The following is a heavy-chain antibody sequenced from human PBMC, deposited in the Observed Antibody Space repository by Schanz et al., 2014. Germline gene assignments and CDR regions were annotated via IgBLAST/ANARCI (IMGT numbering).Heavy chain of an antibody. J-gene: IGHJ3*02. CDR2: ISASGGDK. CDR1: GFAVDNYY. CDR3: AKGRFGELSAFDI. D-gene: IGHD3-10*01. V-gene: IGHV3-23*04. Sequence: EVQLVASGGGLVQPGGSLRLSCAASGFAVDNYYMSCVRQAPGRGLEWVSVISASGGDKYYADSVKGRFTISSDNSKSTLYLQMNSLRAEDTAVYYCAKGRFGELSAFDIWGQGTMVTVSS.